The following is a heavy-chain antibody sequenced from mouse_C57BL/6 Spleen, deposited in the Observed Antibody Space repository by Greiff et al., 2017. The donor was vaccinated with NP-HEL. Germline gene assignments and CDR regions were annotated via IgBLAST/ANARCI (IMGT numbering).Heavy chain of an antibody. Sequence: VQLKESGPELVKPGASVKISCKASGYSFTDYNMNWVKQSNGKSLEWIGVINPNYGTTSYNQKFKGKATLTVDQSSSTAYMQLNSLTSEDSAVYYCASHRGKSNYGYFDVWGTGTTVTVSS. CDR1: GYSFTDYN. J-gene: IGHJ1*03. D-gene: IGHD1-3*01. V-gene: IGHV1-39*01. CDR3: ASHRGKSNYGYFDV. CDR2: INPNYGTT.